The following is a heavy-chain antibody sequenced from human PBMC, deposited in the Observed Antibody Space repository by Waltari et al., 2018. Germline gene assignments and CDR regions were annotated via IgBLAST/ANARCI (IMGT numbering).Heavy chain of an antibody. CDR2: SNPSGGST. D-gene: IGHD2-21*01. J-gene: IGHJ6*02. CDR1: EYTFTSVY. CDR3: ALDTGALWMDV. Sequence: QVQLVQSGAEVKKPGASVKISCKTSEYTFTSVYIHWVRQAPGQGIEWMGISNPSGGSTIYAQKFQGRVTMTRDTSTSTVYMELSSLRSEDTAVYYCALDTGALWMDVWGQGTTVTVSS. V-gene: IGHV1-46*01.